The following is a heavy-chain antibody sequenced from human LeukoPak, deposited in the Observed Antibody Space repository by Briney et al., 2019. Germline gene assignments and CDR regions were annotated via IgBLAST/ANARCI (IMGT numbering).Heavy chain of an antibody. V-gene: IGHV3-53*01. Sequence: GGSLRLSCAASGFTVSSNYMSWVRQAPGKGLEWVSVIYSGGSTYYADSVRGRITISRDNAKNSLSLQMNSLRAEDTAVYYCARDLSTGGASDYWGQGTLVTVSS. J-gene: IGHJ4*02. CDR2: IYSGGST. CDR1: GFTVSSNY. D-gene: IGHD3-16*01. CDR3: ARDLSTGGASDY.